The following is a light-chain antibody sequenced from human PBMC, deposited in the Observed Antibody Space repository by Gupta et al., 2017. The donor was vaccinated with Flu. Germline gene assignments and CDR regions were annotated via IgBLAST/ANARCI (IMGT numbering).Light chain of an antibody. CDR2: DDR. V-gene: IGLV3-21*02. CDR3: QVWDSSGEDPV. J-gene: IGLJ2*01. Sequence: WYQQKEVQAPALVVYDDRARPSAIPARFSSSNSGSPATLTISRVEAGDEADYFYQVWDSSGEDPVFGGGTKLTVL.